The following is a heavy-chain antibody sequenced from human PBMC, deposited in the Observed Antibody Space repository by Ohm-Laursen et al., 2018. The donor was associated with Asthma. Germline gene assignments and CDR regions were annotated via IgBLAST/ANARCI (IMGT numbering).Heavy chain of an antibody. CDR2: IKQDGSEK. J-gene: IGHJ4*02. V-gene: IGHV3-7*01. CDR1: GFTFSSYG. Sequence: GSLRLSCTASGFTFSSYGMHWVRQAPGKGLEWVATIKQDGSEKYYVDSVKGRFAISRDNAKNSLYLQMDTLRAEDTAVYYCTRARDSFGYWGQGTLVTVSS. D-gene: IGHD5-24*01. CDR3: TRARDSFGY.